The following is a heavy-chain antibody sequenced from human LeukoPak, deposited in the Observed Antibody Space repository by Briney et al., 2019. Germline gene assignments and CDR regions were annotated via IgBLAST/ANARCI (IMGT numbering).Heavy chain of an antibody. J-gene: IGHJ4*02. CDR3: ARDGYMVGATGLDY. Sequence: GGSLRLSCAASGFTVSSNYMSWVRQAPGKGLEWVSVIYNGGSTYYADSVKGRFTISRDNSKNTLYLQMNSLRAEDTAVYYCARDGYMVGATGLDYWGQGTLVTVSS. CDR2: IYNGGST. D-gene: IGHD1-26*01. V-gene: IGHV3-53*01. CDR1: GFTVSSNY.